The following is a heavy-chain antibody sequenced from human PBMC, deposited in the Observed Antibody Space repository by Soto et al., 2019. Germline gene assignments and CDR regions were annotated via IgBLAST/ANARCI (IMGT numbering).Heavy chain of an antibody. Sequence: LSLTCTVSGGSISSYYWSWIRQPPGKGLEWVSSISSSRTYTDYADSVKGRFTISGDNAKNSLYLQMNSLRAEDTAVYYCATMGSGYYYDYWGQGTLVTVSS. CDR3: ATMGSGYYYDY. CDR2: ISSSRTYT. J-gene: IGHJ4*02. V-gene: IGHV3-11*06. CDR1: GGSISSYY. D-gene: IGHD3-22*01.